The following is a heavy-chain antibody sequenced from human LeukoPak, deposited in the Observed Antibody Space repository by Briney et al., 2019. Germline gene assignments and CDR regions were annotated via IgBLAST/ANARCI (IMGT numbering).Heavy chain of an antibody. D-gene: IGHD1-26*01. CDR1: GGSISSGTYY. CDR3: ARGWVGYYYYGMDV. Sequence: TSETLSLTCIVSGGSISSGTYYWGWIRQPPGKGLEWIGSIYYSGSTYYNPSLKSRVTISVDTSKNQFSLKLSSVTAADTAVYYCARGWVGYYYYGMDVWGQGTTVTVSS. J-gene: IGHJ6*02. V-gene: IGHV4-39*07. CDR2: IYYSGST.